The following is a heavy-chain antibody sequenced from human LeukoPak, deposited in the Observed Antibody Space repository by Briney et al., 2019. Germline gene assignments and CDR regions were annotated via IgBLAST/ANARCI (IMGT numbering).Heavy chain of an antibody. CDR2: ISAYHGNR. V-gene: IGHV1-18*01. J-gene: IGHJ4*02. Sequence: SVNVSCKASGYTFTSYGISWLRQAPGQGLEGMGWISAYHGNRNYAQKLHARVTMTKDTSTSTAYMELRRLRSDDTAVYYCARNYSDSSGQFYYFDYWGQGTLVTVSS. CDR1: GYTFTSYG. CDR3: ARNYSDSSGQFYYFDY. D-gene: IGHD3-22*01.